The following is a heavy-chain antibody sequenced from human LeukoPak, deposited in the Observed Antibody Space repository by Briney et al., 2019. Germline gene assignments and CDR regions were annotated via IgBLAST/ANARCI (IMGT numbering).Heavy chain of an antibody. CDR1: GYTFISYY. J-gene: IGHJ4*02. CDR2: INPRGGST. Sequence: ASVTVSCTASGYTFISYYMHWVRQAPGQGVEWMGLINPRGGSTSYHQKFQGRVTMTRDTSTSTVYMELSSLRSEDAAIYYCARANCSSISCPPDYWGQGTLVTVSS. CDR3: ARANCSSISCPPDY. V-gene: IGHV1-46*01. D-gene: IGHD2-2*01.